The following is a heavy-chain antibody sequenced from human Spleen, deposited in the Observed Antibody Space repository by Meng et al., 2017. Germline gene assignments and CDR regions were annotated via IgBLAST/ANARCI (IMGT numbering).Heavy chain of an antibody. CDR2: IDYSGST. Sequence: SETLSLTCTVSGGSISSSSHYWGWIRQPPGKGLEWIGSIDYSGSTYYNPSLKSRVTISADKSISTAYLQWSSLKASDTAMYYCARPTYGYILGAYDSWGQGTLVTVSS. D-gene: IGHD5-24*01. J-gene: IGHJ4*02. CDR3: ARPTYGYILGAYDS. V-gene: IGHV4-39*07. CDR1: GGSISSSSHY.